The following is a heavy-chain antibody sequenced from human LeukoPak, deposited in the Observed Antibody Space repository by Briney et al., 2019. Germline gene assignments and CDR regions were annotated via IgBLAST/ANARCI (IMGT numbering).Heavy chain of an antibody. CDR2: ISGSGDIT. V-gene: IGHV3-23*01. J-gene: IGHJ4*02. CDR1: GLTFSTYA. Sequence: GGSLRLSCAASGLTFSTYAVTWVRQPPGKGLEWVSTISGSGDITYYADSVKARFTISRDNSKNTLFLQMNSLRAEDTAIYYCAIGIAVSGTGFDYWGQGTLVTVSS. CDR3: AIGIAVSGTGFDY. D-gene: IGHD6-19*01.